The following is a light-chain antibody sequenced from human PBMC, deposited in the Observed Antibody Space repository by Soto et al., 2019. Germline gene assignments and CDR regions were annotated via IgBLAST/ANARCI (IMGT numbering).Light chain of an antibody. CDR2: AAS. CDR3: QQYYSYPRT. V-gene: IGKV1-8*01. CDR1: QDITSY. J-gene: IGKJ1*01. Sequence: AIRMTQSPSSLSASTGDRVTITCRASQDITSYLAWYQQKPGKAPKLLIYAASTLQGGVPSRFSGSGSGTDFTLTISCLQSEDFATYYCQQYYSYPRTFGQGTKVDIK.